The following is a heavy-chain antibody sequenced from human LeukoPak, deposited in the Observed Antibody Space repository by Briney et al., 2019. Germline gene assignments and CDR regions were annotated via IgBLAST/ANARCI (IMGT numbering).Heavy chain of an antibody. Sequence: PGGSLRLSCAASGFTFSSYAMYWVRQAPGKGLEWVAVISYDGSDKFYADSVKGRFTISRDSSKNTLYLQMNSLRPEDTAVYCARARPSMWIDYWAQGTLVSVSS. D-gene: IGHD5-12*01. V-gene: IGHV3-30*04. J-gene: IGHJ4*02. CDR2: ISYDGSDK. CDR3: ARARPSMWIDY. CDR1: GFTFSSYA.